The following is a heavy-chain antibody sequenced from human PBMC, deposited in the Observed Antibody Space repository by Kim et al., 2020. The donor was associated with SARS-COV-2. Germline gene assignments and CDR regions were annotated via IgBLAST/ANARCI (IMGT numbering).Heavy chain of an antibody. Sequence: SVKVSCKASGGTFSSYAISWVRQAPGQGLEWMGGIIPIFGTANYAQKFQGRVTITADESTSTAYMELSSLRSEDTAVYYCARDESGWMGSSSSIGYYYYGMDVWGQGTTVTVAS. CDR2: IIPIFGTA. J-gene: IGHJ6*02. D-gene: IGHD6-6*01. V-gene: IGHV1-69*13. CDR3: ARDESGWMGSSSSIGYYYYGMDV. CDR1: GGTFSSYA.